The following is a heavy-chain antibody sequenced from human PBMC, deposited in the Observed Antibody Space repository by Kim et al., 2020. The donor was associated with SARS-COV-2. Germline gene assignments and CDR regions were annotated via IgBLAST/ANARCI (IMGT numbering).Heavy chain of an antibody. D-gene: IGHD5-12*01. V-gene: IGHV3-7*04. J-gene: IGHJ4*02. CDR2: GRLK. Sequence: GRLKGDEDSVEGRFTSSRDNAKNSLSLLMNSLRPEDTAVYFCARGWMADSWGQGTLVTVSS. CDR3: ARGWMADS.